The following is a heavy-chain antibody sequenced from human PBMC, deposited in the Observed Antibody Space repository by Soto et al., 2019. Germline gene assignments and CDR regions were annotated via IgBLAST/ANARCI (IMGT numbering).Heavy chain of an antibody. V-gene: IGHV1-69*05. D-gene: IGHD3-3*01. CDR3: AADKYYDFWSGYYPTPGY. J-gene: IGHJ4*02. CDR2: IIPIFGTA. Sequence: SVKVSCRASGGTFSSYAISWVRQAPGQGLEWMGGIIPIFGTANYAQKFQGRVTITRDMSTSTAYMELSSLRSEDTAVYYCAADKYYDFWSGYYPTPGYWGQGTLVTVSS. CDR1: GGTFSSYA.